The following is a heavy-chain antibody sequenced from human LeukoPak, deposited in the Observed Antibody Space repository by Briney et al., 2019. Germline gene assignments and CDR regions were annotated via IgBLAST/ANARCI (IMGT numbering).Heavy chain of an antibody. J-gene: IGHJ5*02. D-gene: IGHD6-19*01. CDR3: ARDRSGWYYWFDP. CDR1: GGSISSYY. Sequence: SETLSLTCTVSGGSISSYYWSWIRQPPGKGLEWIGHIYYSGSTNYNPSLKSRVTMSVDTSKNQFSLKLTSVTAADTAVYYCARDRSGWYYWFDPWGQGTLVTVSS. CDR2: IYYSGST. V-gene: IGHV4-59*01.